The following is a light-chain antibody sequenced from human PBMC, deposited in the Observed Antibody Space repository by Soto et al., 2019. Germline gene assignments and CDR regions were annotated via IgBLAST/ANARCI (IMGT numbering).Light chain of an antibody. CDR2: EVT. V-gene: IGLV2-23*02. J-gene: IGLJ2*01. CDR3: CSYAGSSTFVV. CDR1: SSDVGNYNL. Sequence: QSVLTQPASVSGSPGQSITISCTGTSSDVGNYNLVSWYQQHPDKAPKLMIYEVTKRPSVVSNRFSGSKSGNTASLTISGLQTEDEAEYDCCSYAGSSTFVVFGGGTKLTVL.